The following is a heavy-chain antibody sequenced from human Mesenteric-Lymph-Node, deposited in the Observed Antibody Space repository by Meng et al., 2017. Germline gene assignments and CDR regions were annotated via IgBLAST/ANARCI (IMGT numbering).Heavy chain of an antibody. V-gene: IGHV7-4-1*02. CDR1: GYTFTSYA. Sequence: ASVKVSCKASGYTFTSYAMNWVRQAPGQGLEWMGWINTNTGNPTYAQGFTGRFVFSLDTSVSTAYLQISSLKAEDTAVYYCAREIAGYYYYGMDVWGQGTTVTVSS. D-gene: IGHD6-13*01. CDR3: AREIAGYYYYGMDV. CDR2: INTNTGNP. J-gene: IGHJ6*02.